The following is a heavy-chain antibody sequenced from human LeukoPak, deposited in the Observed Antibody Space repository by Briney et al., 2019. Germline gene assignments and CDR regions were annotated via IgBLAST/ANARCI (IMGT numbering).Heavy chain of an antibody. CDR1: GGSISSYY. Sequence: SETLSLTCTVSGGSISSYYWSWIRQPPGKGPEWIGYIYYSGSTNYNPSLKGRVTISVDTSKNQFSLKLSSVTAADTAVYYCARDGSSGWHDYWGQGTLVTVSS. V-gene: IGHV4-59*01. J-gene: IGHJ4*02. CDR2: IYYSGST. CDR3: ARDGSSGWHDY. D-gene: IGHD6-19*01.